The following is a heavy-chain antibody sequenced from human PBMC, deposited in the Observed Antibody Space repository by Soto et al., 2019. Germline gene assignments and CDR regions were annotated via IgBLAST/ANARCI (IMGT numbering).Heavy chain of an antibody. J-gene: IGHJ5*02. CDR2: ISGSGGSI. CDR1: GFTFSSYA. V-gene: IGHV3-23*01. Sequence: GGSLRLSCAASGFTFSSYAMSWVRQAPGKGLEWVSAISGSGGSIYYADSVKGRFTISRDNSKNTLYLQMNSLRAEDTAVYYCAQGSYYLGWFDPWGQGTLVTVSS. CDR3: AQGSYYLGWFDP. D-gene: IGHD3-10*01.